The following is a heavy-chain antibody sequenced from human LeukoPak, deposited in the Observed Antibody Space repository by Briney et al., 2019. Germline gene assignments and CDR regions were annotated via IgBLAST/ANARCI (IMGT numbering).Heavy chain of an antibody. CDR3: ARDPGWELLGAFDI. CDR1: GGSISSSSYY. J-gene: IGHJ3*02. V-gene: IGHV3-23*01. D-gene: IGHD1-26*01. CDR2: ISGSGGST. Sequence: PSETLSLTCTVSGGSISSSSYYWGWIRQAPGKGLEWVSAISGSGGSTYYADSVKGRFTISRDNSKNTLYLQMNSLRAEDTAVYYCARDPGWELLGAFDIWGQGTMVTVSS.